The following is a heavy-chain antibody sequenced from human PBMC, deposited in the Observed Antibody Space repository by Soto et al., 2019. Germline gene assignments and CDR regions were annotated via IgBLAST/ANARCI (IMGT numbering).Heavy chain of an antibody. V-gene: IGHV1-69*02. J-gene: IGHJ4*02. D-gene: IGHD5-18*01. CDR1: GGTFSSYT. Sequence: QVQLVQSGAEVKKPGSSVKVSCKASGGTFSSYTISWVRQAPGQGLEWMGRIIPILGIANYAQKFQGRVTITADKDTSTAYREMSSLRSEDTAVYYCASQDTAMAFDYWGQGTLVPVSS. CDR3: ASQDTAMAFDY. CDR2: IIPILGIA.